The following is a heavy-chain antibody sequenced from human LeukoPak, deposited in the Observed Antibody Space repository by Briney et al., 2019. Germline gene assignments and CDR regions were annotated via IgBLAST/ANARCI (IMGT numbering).Heavy chain of an antibody. D-gene: IGHD5-18*01. Sequence: PGRSLRLSCAASGFTFDDYAMHWVRQAPGKGLEWVSGISWNSGSIGYADSVKGRFTISRDNAKNSLYLQMNSLRAEDMALYYCAKETAHAFDIWAKGQWSPSLQ. CDR1: GFTFDDYA. CDR3: AKETAHAFDI. J-gene: IGHJ3*02. CDR2: ISWNSGSI. V-gene: IGHV3-9*03.